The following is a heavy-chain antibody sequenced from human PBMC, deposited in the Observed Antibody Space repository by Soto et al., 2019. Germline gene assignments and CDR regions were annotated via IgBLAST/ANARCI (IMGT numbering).Heavy chain of an antibody. Sequence: GGAPRLSFAAPGFPFSSYSLSWGRPAPGEGLEWVSAISGSGGSTYYADSVKGRFTISRDNSKNTLYLQMNSLRAEDTAVYYCAPSPYCSGGSCDKFDPWGQGTLVTVSS. CDR1: GFPFSSYS. J-gene: IGHJ5*02. CDR2: ISGSGGST. V-gene: IGHV3-23*01. CDR3: APSPYCSGGSCDKFDP. D-gene: IGHD2-15*01.